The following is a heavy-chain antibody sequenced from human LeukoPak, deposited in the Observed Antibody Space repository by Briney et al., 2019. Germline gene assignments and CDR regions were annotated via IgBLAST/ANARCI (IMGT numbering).Heavy chain of an antibody. D-gene: IGHD3-3*01. V-gene: IGHV3-23*01. Sequence: PGGSLRLSCAASGFTFSSYAMSWVRQAPGKGLEWVSAISGSGGSTYYADSVKGRFTISRDNSKNTLYLQMNSLRAEDTAVYYCAKGSTTGNYDFWSGYPFDYWGQGTLVTVSS. J-gene: IGHJ4*02. CDR3: AKGSTTGNYDFWSGYPFDY. CDR2: ISGSGGST. CDR1: GFTFSSYA.